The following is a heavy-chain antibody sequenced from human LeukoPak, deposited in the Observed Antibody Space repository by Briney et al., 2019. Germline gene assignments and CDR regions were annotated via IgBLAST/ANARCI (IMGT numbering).Heavy chain of an antibody. Sequence: GGSLRLSCAASGFTFSNYWMHWVRQAPGKGLVWVSRISSDGSSTSYADSVKGRFTISRDNAKNTLYLQMNSLRAEDTAVYYCAGSHSYAFDSWGQGTLVTVSS. CDR2: ISSDGSST. CDR1: GFTFSNYW. CDR3: AGSHSYAFDS. V-gene: IGHV3-74*01. J-gene: IGHJ4*02. D-gene: IGHD2-21*01.